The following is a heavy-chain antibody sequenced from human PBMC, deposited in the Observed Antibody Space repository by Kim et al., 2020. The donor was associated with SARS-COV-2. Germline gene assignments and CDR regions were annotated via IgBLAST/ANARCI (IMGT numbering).Heavy chain of an antibody. CDR2: IYYSEST. J-gene: IGHJ3*02. CDR1: GGSISGSGYY. D-gene: IGHD3-10*01. V-gene: IGHV4-39*01. Sequence: SETLSLTCTVSGGSISGSGYYWGWIRQPPGKGLEWIGSIYYSESTYYNPSLKSRVTISVDTSNNQFSLNLISVTAADTAVYYCARPTRIRGQPGVNAFDIWGQGTMVTVSS. CDR3: ARPTRIRGQPGVNAFDI.